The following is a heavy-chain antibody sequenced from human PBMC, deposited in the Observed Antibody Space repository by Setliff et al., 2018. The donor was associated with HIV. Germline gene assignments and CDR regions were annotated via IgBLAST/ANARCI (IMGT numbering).Heavy chain of an antibody. V-gene: IGHV4-4*09. CDR3: ATLDHSGGSDCYFDL. CDR1: GGSISTYY. J-gene: IGHJ4*02. D-gene: IGHD2-21*02. CDR2: IHSSGST. Sequence: PSETLSLTCTVSGGSISTYYWTWIRQPPGKGLEWIGYIHSSGSTIYNPSLKSRITISLDTSKEQFSLELSSATAADTAVYYCATLDHSGGSDCYFDLSGQGTLVTVSS.